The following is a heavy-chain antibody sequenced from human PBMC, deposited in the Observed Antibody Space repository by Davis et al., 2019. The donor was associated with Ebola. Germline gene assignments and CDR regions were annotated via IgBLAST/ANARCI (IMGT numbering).Heavy chain of an antibody. Sequence: GGSLRLSCAASGFTFSSYAMSWVRQAPGKGLEWVSSISSSSSYIYYADSVKGRFTISRDNAKNSLYLQMNSLRAEDTAVYYCARVVVIPPGVVGFDYWGQGTLVTFSS. V-gene: IGHV3-21*01. J-gene: IGHJ4*02. CDR2: ISSSSSYI. CDR1: GFTFSSYA. D-gene: IGHD3-22*01. CDR3: ARVVVIPPGVVGFDY.